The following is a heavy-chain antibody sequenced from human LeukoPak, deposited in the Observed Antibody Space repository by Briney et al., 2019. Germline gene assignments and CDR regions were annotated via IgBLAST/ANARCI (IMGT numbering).Heavy chain of an antibody. J-gene: IGHJ4*02. CDR3: ARDQCSLGYGSLFDY. CDR2: ISYDGSNK. V-gene: IGHV3-30*04. D-gene: IGHD3-16*01. Sequence: VRSLRLSCAASGFTFSIYAMHSVRQGPRKGLECVAVISYDGSNKYYADSVKGRFTISRDNAKKSLYLEMNSLRAEDTAVYYCARDQCSLGYGSLFDYWGQGTLVTVSS. CDR1: GFTFSIYA.